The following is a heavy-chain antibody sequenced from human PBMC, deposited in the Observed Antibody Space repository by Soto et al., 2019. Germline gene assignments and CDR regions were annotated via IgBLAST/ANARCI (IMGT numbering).Heavy chain of an antibody. D-gene: IGHD1-26*01. Sequence: ASVKVYCKASGYTFTGHYIHWVRQAPEQGPEWMGEIGPESGATRYAQRFQGRVTMTRDMSITTVYMELNNLSPDDTAVYYCGRGRSGQIVVFYWGQGTPVTVSS. CDR1: GYTFTGHY. CDR2: IGPESGAT. J-gene: IGHJ4*02. V-gene: IGHV1-2*02. CDR3: GRGRSGQIVVFY.